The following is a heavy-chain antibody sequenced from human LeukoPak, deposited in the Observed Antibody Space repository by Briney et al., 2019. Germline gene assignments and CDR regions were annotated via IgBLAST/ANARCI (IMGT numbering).Heavy chain of an antibody. CDR1: GGSFSGYC. CDR2: INHSGST. D-gene: IGHD1-26*01. V-gene: IGHV4-34*01. Sequence: SETLSLTCAVYGGSFSGYCWSWIRQSPGKGLEWIGEINHSGSTNYNPSLKSRVTISVDTSKNQFSLKLSSVTAADTAVYYCAITSGSYGWYYYYYMDVWGKGTTVTISS. CDR3: AITSGSYGWYYYYYMDV. J-gene: IGHJ6*03.